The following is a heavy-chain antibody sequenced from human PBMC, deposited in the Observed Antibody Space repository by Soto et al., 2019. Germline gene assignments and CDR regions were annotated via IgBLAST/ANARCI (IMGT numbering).Heavy chain of an antibody. Sequence: PXETLSLTCAVDGGSFSGYHWSWIRQSPGKGLEWIGEVNQSGATNYSPSLKSRVTLSVDISKNQFSLKVTSVTAADTAVYYCARKDKYYFGSGSYDLLDYWGQGTLVTVSS. D-gene: IGHD3-10*01. CDR2: VNQSGAT. CDR1: GGSFSGYH. J-gene: IGHJ4*02. CDR3: ARKDKYYFGSGSYDLLDY. V-gene: IGHV4-34*01.